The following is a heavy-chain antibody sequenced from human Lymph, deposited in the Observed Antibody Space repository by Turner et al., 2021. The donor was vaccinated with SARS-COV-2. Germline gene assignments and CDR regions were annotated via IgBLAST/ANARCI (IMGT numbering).Heavy chain of an antibody. D-gene: IGHD6-19*01. CDR2: ISGSGGTT. Sequence: VQVLESGGGLVQPGGSLRLPCQASGFTFSSYAMSWVRQAPGKGLEWVAGISGSGGTTHYADSVKGRFTISRDNSKNTLYLQMNSLRAEDTAVYYCAKDRFTLSSGWEDYWGQGTLVTVSS. CDR1: GFTFSSYA. CDR3: AKDRFTLSSGWEDY. V-gene: IGHV3-23*01. J-gene: IGHJ4*02.